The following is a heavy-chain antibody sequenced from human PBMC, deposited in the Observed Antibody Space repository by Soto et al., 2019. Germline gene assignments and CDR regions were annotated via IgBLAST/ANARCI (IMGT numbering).Heavy chain of an antibody. J-gene: IGHJ6*02. D-gene: IGHD3-3*01. CDR1: GFTFSNAW. Sequence: GSLRLSCAASGFTFSNAWMNWVRQAPGRGLEWVGRIKSKTDGGTTDYAAPVKGRFTISRDDSKNTLYLQMNSLKTEDTAVYYCSGGFLEWLPDYYYYYGMDVWGQGTTVTVSS. V-gene: IGHV3-15*07. CDR3: SGGFLEWLPDYYYYYGMDV. CDR2: IKSKTDGGTT.